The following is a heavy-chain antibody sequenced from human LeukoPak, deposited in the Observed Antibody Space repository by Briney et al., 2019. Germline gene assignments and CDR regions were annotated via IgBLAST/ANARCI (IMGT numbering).Heavy chain of an antibody. CDR1: GGSISSYY. V-gene: IGHV4-4*07. J-gene: IGHJ4*02. CDR3: ARGYYGSGSFFDY. CDR2: IYISGST. Sequence: SETLSLICSVSGGSISSYYWSWIRQPAGKGLEWIGRIYISGSTNYNSSLKSRVTMSVDTAKNQFSLKLSSVTAADTAVYYCARGYYGSGSFFDYWGQGTLVTVSS. D-gene: IGHD3-10*01.